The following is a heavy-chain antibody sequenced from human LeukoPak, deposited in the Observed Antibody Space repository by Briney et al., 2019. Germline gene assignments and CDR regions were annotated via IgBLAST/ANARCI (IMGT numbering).Heavy chain of an antibody. V-gene: IGHV3-66*01. J-gene: IGHJ4*02. CDR1: GFTVSTNY. CDR3: ARDRTLAVAGTDY. Sequence: GGSLRLSCTASGFTVSTNYMSWVRQAPGKGLEWVSVIYSGGSSTYYADSVKGRFTISKDKSKNTLYLQMNSLRAEDTAVYYCARDRTLAVAGTDYWGQGTLVTVSS. D-gene: IGHD6-19*01. CDR2: IYSGGSST.